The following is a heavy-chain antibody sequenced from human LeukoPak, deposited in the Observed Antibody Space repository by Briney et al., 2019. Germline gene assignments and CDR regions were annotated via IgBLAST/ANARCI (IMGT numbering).Heavy chain of an antibody. Sequence: GSLGLSCAASGFTFSSYWMHWVRQAPGKGLEWIGSIYYSGSTYYNPSLKSRVTISVDTSKNQFSLKLSSVTAADTAVYYCARLYYYDSSSYYYGRAHWGQGTLVTVSS. J-gene: IGHJ1*01. V-gene: IGHV4-39*01. CDR3: ARLYYYDSSSYYYGRAH. CDR1: GFTFSSYW. D-gene: IGHD3-22*01. CDR2: IYYSGST.